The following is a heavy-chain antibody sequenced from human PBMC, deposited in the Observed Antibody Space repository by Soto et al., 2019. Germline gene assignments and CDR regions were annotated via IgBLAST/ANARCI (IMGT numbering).Heavy chain of an antibody. CDR1: GFTFSNAW. V-gene: IGHV3-15*07. D-gene: IGHD4-17*01. CDR2: VKSKTDGGTT. CDR3: TTEVELDYGGNSGS. J-gene: IGHJ5*02. Sequence: PGGSLRLSCAASGFTFSNAWMNWVRQAPGKGLEWVGRVKSKTDGGTTDYAAPVKGRFTISRDDSKDTLFLQMNSLKTEDTAVYYCTTEVELDYGGNSGSWGQGTLVTVSS.